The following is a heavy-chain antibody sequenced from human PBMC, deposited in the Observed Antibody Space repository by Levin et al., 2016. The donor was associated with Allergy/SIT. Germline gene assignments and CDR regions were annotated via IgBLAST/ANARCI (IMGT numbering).Heavy chain of an antibody. J-gene: IGHJ2*01. D-gene: IGHD2-8*01. CDR2: IYYSGTT. Sequence: GSLRLSCTVSGGSITNYYWNWIRQPPGKGLEWIGYIYYSGTTNYNPSLKSRVTISVDTSKNQFSLKLSSVTAADTAVYYCARGGVNWVFDLWGRGTLLTVSS. CDR3: ARGGVNWVFDL. V-gene: IGHV4-59*01. CDR1: GGSITNYY.